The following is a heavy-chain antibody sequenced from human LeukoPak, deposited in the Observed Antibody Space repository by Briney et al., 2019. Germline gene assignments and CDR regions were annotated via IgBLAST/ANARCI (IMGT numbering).Heavy chain of an antibody. V-gene: IGHV3-66*01. CDR2: IYSGGST. CDR1: GFTVSINY. Sequence: PGGSLRLSCAASGFTVSINYMSWVRQAPGKGLEWVSVIYSGGSTYHADSVKGRLTISRDNSKNTVYLQMNSLRAEDTAVYYCARGPDSSNWYEPVDYWGQGTLVTVSS. CDR3: ARGPDSSNWYEPVDY. D-gene: IGHD6-13*01. J-gene: IGHJ4*02.